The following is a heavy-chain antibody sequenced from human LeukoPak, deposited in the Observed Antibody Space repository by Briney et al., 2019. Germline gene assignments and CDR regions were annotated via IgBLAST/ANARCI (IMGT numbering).Heavy chain of an antibody. D-gene: IGHD1-14*01. CDR1: GGSISSGSYY. CDR2: IYTSGST. CDR3: ARDRPRTAYYYYYYMDV. Sequence: SQTLSLTCTVSGGSISSGSYYWSWIWQPAGKGLEWIGRIYTSGSTNYNPSLKSRVTISVDTSKNQFSLKLSSVTAADTAVYYCARDRPRTAYYYYYYMDVWGKGTTVTVSS. J-gene: IGHJ6*03. V-gene: IGHV4-61*02.